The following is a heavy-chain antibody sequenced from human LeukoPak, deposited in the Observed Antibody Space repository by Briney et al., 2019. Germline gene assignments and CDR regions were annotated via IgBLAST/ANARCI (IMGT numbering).Heavy chain of an antibody. CDR1: GGSISSDGYF. V-gene: IGHV4-30-2*01. D-gene: IGHD3-22*01. CDR3: ASIPADYYDSSGYYY. Sequence: SETLSLTCSVSGGSISSDGYFWTWIRQPPGKGLEWIGYISHSGSTYYNPSLKSRVTISVDTSKNQFSLKLSSVTAADTAVYYCASIPADYYDSSGYYYWGQGTLVTVSS. CDR2: ISHSGST. J-gene: IGHJ4*02.